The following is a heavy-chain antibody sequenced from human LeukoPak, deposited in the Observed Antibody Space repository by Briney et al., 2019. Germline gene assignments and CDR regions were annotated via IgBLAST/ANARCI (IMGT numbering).Heavy chain of an antibody. J-gene: IGHJ6*02. D-gene: IGHD4-17*01. CDR3: AMDYGDYVDYYYGMDV. Sequence: SETLSLTCTVSGGSISSGGYYWSWIRQHPGKGLEWIGYIYYSGSTYYNPSLKSRATISVDTSKNQFSLKLSSVTAADTAVYYCAMDYGDYVDYYYGMDVWGQGTTVTVSS. CDR2: IYYSGST. V-gene: IGHV4-31*03. CDR1: GGSISSGGYY.